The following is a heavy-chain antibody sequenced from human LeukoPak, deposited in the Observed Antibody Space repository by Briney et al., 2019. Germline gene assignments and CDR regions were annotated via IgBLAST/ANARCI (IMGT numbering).Heavy chain of an antibody. V-gene: IGHV4-59*11. J-gene: IGHJ3*02. CDR1: DVSFNTQY. CDR2: ISYGGST. D-gene: IGHD4-17*01. CDR3: ARDPTTVTKGFDI. Sequence: SETLSLTCTVSDVSFNTQYWTWIRQPPGKGLEWIGYISYGGSTNYNPSLKSRVTISVDTSKNHFFLRLTSLPAANTAVYYCARDPTTVTKGFDIWGQGTMVTVSS.